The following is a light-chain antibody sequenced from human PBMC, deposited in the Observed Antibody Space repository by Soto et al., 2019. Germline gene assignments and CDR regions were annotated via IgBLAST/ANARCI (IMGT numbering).Light chain of an antibody. CDR2: AAS. J-gene: IGKJ1*01. CDR1: QSVSTN. Sequence: EIVLTQSPGTLSLTPGERATLSCRASQSVSTNLAWYQQKAGQAPRLLIYAASTRATGIPARFSGSGSGTEFTLTISSLQSEDFAVYYCQQYSIWRTFGQGTKVDIK. V-gene: IGKV3-15*01. CDR3: QQYSIWRT.